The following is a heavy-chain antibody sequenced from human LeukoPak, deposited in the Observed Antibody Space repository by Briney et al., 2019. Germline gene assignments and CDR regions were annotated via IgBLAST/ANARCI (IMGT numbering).Heavy chain of an antibody. J-gene: IGHJ4*02. CDR1: GYTFTSYY. CDR3: ARDSGMVRGTVDY. CDR2: INPSGGST. Sequence: GASVKVSCKSSGYTFTSYYMYWVRQAPRQGLEWMGIINPSGGSTSYAQKFQGRVTMTRDTSTSTVYMELGSLRSEDTAVYYCARDSGMVRGTVDYWGQGTLVTVSS. V-gene: IGHV1-46*01. D-gene: IGHD3-10*01.